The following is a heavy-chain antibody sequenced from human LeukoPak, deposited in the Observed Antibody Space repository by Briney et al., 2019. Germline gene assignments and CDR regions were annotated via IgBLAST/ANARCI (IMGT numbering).Heavy chain of an antibody. D-gene: IGHD2-8*01. CDR1: GFTFSSYA. CDR3: ARDFGYCTNGVCMVLDY. J-gene: IGHJ4*02. CDR2: ISYDGSNK. V-gene: IGHV3-30-3*01. Sequence: GGSLRLSCAASGFTFSSYAMHWVRQAPGKGLEWVAVISYDGSNKYYADSVKGRFTISRDNSKNTLYLQMNSLRDEDTAVYYCARDFGYCTNGVCMVLDYWGQGTLVTVSS.